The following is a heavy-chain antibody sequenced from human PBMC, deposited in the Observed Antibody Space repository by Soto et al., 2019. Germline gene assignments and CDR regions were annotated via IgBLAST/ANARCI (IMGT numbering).Heavy chain of an antibody. CDR1: GFTFSSYA. V-gene: IGHV3-23*01. CDR3: AKDRRGYCSSTSCASDY. D-gene: IGHD2-2*01. CDR2: ISGSGGST. J-gene: IGHJ4*02. Sequence: VQLLESGGGLVQPGGSLRLSCAASGFTFSSYAMSWVRQAPGKGLEWVSAISGSGGSTYYADSVRGRFTISRDNSKNTLYLQMNSLRAEDSAVYYCAKDRRGYCSSTSCASDYWGQGTLVTVSS.